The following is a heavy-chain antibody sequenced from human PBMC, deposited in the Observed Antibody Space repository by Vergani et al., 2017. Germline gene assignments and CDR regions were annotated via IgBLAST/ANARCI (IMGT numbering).Heavy chain of an antibody. CDR3: ARPVDCSGGSCYSGGAPGY. D-gene: IGHD2-15*01. Sequence: QVQLVESGGGVVQPGRSLRLSCAASGFTFSSYGMHWVRQAPGKGLEWVAVIWYDGSNKYYADSGKGRFTISRDNSKNTLYLQMNSLRAEDTAVYYCARPVDCSGGSCYSGGAPGYWGQGTLVTVSS. CDR2: IWYDGSNK. CDR1: GFTFSSYG. V-gene: IGHV3-33*01. J-gene: IGHJ4*02.